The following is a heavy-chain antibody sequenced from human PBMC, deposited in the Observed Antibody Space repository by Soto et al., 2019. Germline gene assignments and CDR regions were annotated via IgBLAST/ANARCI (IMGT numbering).Heavy chain of an antibody. Sequence: GGSLILSCVASGFTFSRYWLTWVRQAPGKGLEWLANIKEDGSEIYYVDSVKGRFTTSRDNAKNSLYLQMNSLRAEDTAAYYCAGVVSGRDYGDSIDCWGRGTLVTVSS. V-gene: IGHV3-7*03. D-gene: IGHD4-17*01. CDR2: IKEDGSEI. CDR3: AGVVSGRDYGDSIDC. CDR1: GFTFSRYW. J-gene: IGHJ4*02.